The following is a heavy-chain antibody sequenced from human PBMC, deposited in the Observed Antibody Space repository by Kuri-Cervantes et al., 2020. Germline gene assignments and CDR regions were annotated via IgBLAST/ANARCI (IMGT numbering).Heavy chain of an antibody. Sequence: GESLKISCAASGFTFNNAWMSWVRQAPGKGLEWLAFVGPDDGRDKFYPDSVKGRFTISRDNSKNTAYLQVNSLRADDTAVYYCARDHSWAFDYWGQGTLVTVSS. CDR3: ARDHSWAFDY. V-gene: IGHV3-33*08. CDR1: GFTFNNAW. J-gene: IGHJ4*02. CDR2: VGPDDGRDK. D-gene: IGHD6-13*01.